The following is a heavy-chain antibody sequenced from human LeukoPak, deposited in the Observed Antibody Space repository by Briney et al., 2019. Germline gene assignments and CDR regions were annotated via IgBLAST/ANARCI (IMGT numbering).Heavy chain of an antibody. D-gene: IGHD1-14*01. J-gene: IGHJ5*02. CDR1: GYSFTNFW. Sequence: GESLKISCKGSGYSFTNFWIAWVRQMPGKGLEWMAIIYPGDSDTRYSPSFQGQVTISADKSFSTAYLQWSSLKASDTAMYYCARRTGISWFDPWGQGTLVTVSS. CDR2: IYPGDSDT. V-gene: IGHV5-51*01. CDR3: ARRTGISWFDP.